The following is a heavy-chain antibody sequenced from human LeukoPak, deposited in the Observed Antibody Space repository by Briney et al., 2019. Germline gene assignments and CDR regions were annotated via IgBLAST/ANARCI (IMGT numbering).Heavy chain of an antibody. Sequence: GSLRLSCAASGFTVSSNYMSWVRQAPGKGLEWVSVIYSGGSTYYADSVKGRFTISRHNSKNTLYLQMNSLRAEDTAVYYCARDYYDSSGYQYYYYGMDVWGQGTTVTVSS. J-gene: IGHJ6*02. CDR3: ARDYYDSSGYQYYYYGMDV. D-gene: IGHD3-22*01. CDR2: IYSGGST. V-gene: IGHV3-53*04. CDR1: GFTVSSNY.